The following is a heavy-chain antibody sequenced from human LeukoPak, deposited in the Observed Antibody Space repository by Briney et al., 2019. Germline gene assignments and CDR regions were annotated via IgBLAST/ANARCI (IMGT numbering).Heavy chain of an antibody. J-gene: IGHJ4*02. D-gene: IGHD4-17*01. CDR2: ISTYTGNS. CDR3: ARTMTTGTTHGELDF. V-gene: IGHV1-18*01. Sequence: ASVKVSCKASGYTFSNYVLTWVRQAPGQGLVWMGRISTYTGNSKYAQRFQDRVTMTTDTSTSTAYMELGNLISDDTAVYYCARTMTTGTTHGELDFWGQGTLVTVSS. CDR1: GYTFSNYV.